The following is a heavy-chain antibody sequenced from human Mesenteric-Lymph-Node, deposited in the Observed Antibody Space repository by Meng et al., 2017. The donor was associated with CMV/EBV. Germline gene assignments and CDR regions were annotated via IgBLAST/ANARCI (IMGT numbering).Heavy chain of an antibody. V-gene: IGHV1-2*02. J-gene: IGHJ6*02. Sequence: ASVKVSCKASGYTFSDYYIHWVRQAPGQGLEWMGWINPHSGATYYAQKFLGRVTMTRDTSISTAYMELSRLISEDTAVFYCARDPRSYKPYYVMDVWGQGTTVTVSS. CDR1: GYTFSDYY. D-gene: IGHD1-26*01. CDR2: INPHSGAT. CDR3: ARDPRSYKPYYVMDV.